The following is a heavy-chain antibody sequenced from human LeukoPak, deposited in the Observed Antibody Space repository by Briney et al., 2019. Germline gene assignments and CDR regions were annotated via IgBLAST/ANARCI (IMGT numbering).Heavy chain of an antibody. CDR1: GFTFSTYA. Sequence: GGSLRLSCAASGFTFSTYAMYWVRQAPGKGLEWVAVISYDGNNKYYADSVKGRFTISRDNSKNTLYLQMNSLRAEDTAVYYCASAGARAFVIWGQGTMVTVSS. V-gene: IGHV3-30*04. CDR3: ASAGARAFVI. J-gene: IGHJ3*02. D-gene: IGHD3-10*01. CDR2: ISYDGNNK.